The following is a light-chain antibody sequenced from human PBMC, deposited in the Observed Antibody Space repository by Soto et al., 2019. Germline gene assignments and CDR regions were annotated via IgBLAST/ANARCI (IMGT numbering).Light chain of an antibody. CDR3: HQYGSSPSWT. CDR1: QSVSSSY. J-gene: IGKJ1*01. Sequence: EIVLTQAPGTLSLSPGERATLSCRASQSVSSSYLAWYKQKPGQAPRLLIYGASSRATVIPNRFSGSGSGTDVTLTISTLEPEDFAVYYCHQYGSSPSWTFGQGTKVEIK. V-gene: IGKV3-20*01. CDR2: GAS.